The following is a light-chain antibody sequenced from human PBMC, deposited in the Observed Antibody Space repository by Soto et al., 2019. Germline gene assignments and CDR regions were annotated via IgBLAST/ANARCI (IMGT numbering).Light chain of an antibody. J-gene: IGLJ1*01. CDR1: SSDVGGYNY. Sequence: QSALTQHASVSGSPGQSITISCTGTSSDVGGYNYVSWYQQHPGKAPKLMIYDVSNRPSGVSNRFSGSKSGNTASLTISGLQAEDEADYYCSSYTSSSPYVSRTGTKATAL. V-gene: IGLV2-14*01. CDR2: DVS. CDR3: SSYTSSSPYV.